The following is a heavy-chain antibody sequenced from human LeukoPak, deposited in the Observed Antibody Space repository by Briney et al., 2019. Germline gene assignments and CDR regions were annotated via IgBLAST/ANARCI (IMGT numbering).Heavy chain of an antibody. J-gene: IGHJ4*02. D-gene: IGHD5-24*01. Sequence: PGRSLRLSCAASGFTFSTYGMHWVRQAPGKGLEWVAVISYDGSNKYDADPVRGRFAISRDNSKNTLYLQMNSLRAEDTAVYYCARDRGYSYADYWGQGTLVTVSS. CDR2: ISYDGSNK. V-gene: IGHV3-30*03. CDR1: GFTFSTYG. CDR3: ARDRGYSYADY.